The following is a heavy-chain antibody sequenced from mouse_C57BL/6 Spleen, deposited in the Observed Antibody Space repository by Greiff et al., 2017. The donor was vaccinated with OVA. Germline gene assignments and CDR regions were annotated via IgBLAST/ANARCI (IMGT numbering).Heavy chain of an antibody. CDR3: ARTTVVATYD. V-gene: IGHV1-54*01. CDR2: INPGSGGT. Sequence: QVQLQQSGAELVRPGTSVKVSCKASGYAFTNYLIEWVKQRPGQGLEWIGVINPGSGGTNYNEKFKGKATLTADKSSSTAYMQLSSLTSEDAAVYFCARTTVVATYDWGQGTLVTVSA. CDR1: GYAFTNYL. D-gene: IGHD1-1*01. J-gene: IGHJ3*01.